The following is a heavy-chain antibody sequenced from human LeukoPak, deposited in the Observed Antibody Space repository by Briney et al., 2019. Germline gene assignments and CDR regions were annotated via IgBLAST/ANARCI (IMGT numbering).Heavy chain of an antibody. CDR2: INPNSGGT. D-gene: IGHD7-27*01. J-gene: IGHJ4*02. CDR1: GYTFTGYY. Sequence: ASVKVSCKASGYTFTGYYIHWVRQAPGQGLEWMGWINPNSGGTYYAQKFQGRVTMTRDTSIGTAYMELSSLRSDDTAVYYCAREGTGELEDAFDYWGQGTLVTVSS. V-gene: IGHV1-2*02. CDR3: AREGTGELEDAFDY.